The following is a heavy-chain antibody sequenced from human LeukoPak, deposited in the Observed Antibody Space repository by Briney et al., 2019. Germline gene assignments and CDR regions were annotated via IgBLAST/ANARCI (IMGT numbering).Heavy chain of an antibody. CDR1: GGSISSYY. V-gene: IGHV4-39*01. CDR3: ARLARGGTTRNYKTYYFDY. CDR2: IYYSGST. D-gene: IGHD1-7*01. Sequence: WETLSLTCTVSGGSISSYYWGWIRQPPGKGLEWIGSIYYSGSTYYNPSLKSRVTISVDTSKNQFSLKLSSVTAADTAVYYCARLARGGTTRNYKTYYFDYWGQGTLVTVSS. J-gene: IGHJ4*02.